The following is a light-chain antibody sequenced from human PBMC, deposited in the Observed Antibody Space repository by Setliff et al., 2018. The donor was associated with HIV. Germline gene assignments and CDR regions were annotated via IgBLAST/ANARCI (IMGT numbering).Light chain of an antibody. V-gene: IGLV1-44*01. CDR3: ATWDDSLNGV. Sequence: KRVTISCSGSSSNIGRNTVTWYQHLPGTAPKLLIYNNNQRPSGVPDRFSGSKSGTSASLAISGLQSEDEADYYCATWDDSLNGVFGGGTKVTVL. CDR1: SSNIGRNT. J-gene: IGLJ3*02. CDR2: NNN.